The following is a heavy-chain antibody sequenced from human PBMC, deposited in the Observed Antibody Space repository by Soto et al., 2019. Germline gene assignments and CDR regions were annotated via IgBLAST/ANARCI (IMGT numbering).Heavy chain of an antibody. D-gene: IGHD1-20*01. Sequence: SETLSLTCAVSGGSISSSNWWSWARQPPGKGLEWIGEIYHSGSTNYNPSLKSRVTISVDKSKNQFSLKLSSVTAADTAVYYCHHNSPNHSQDYWGQGTLVTVSS. V-gene: IGHV4-4*02. J-gene: IGHJ4*02. CDR2: IYHSGST. CDR3: HHNSPNHSQDY. CDR1: GGSISSSNW.